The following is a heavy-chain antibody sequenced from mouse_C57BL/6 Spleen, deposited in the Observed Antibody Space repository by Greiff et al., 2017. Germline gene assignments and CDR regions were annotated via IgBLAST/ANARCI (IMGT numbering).Heavy chain of an antibody. V-gene: IGHV1-54*01. J-gene: IGHJ1*03. CDR1: GYAFTNYL. Sequence: VKLMESGAELVRPGTSVKVSCKASGYAFTNYLIEWVKQRPGQGLEWIGVINPGSGGTNYNEEFKGKATLTADKSSSTAYMQLSSLTSEDSAVYFGATTVVAGNYWYFDVWGTGTTVTVSS. D-gene: IGHD1-1*01. CDR3: ATTVVAGNYWYFDV. CDR2: INPGSGGT.